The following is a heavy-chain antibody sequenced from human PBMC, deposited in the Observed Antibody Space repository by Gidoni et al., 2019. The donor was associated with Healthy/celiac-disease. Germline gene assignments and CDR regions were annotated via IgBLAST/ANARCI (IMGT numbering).Heavy chain of an antibody. V-gene: IGHV4-39*01. CDR3: ATGDQGGANLYYYYYMDV. J-gene: IGHJ6*03. Sequence: QLQLQESGPGLVKPSETLSLTCTVSGGSISSSSYYWGWIRQPPGKGLELIGSIYYSGSTYYNPSLKSRVTISVDTSKNQFSLKLSSVTAADTAVYYCATGDQGGANLYYYYYMDVWGKGTTVTVSS. CDR1: GGSISSSSYY. CDR2: IYYSGST. D-gene: IGHD2-21*01.